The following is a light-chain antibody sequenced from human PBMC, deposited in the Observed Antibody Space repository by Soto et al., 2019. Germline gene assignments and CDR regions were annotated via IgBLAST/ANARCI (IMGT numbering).Light chain of an antibody. CDR2: DAS. V-gene: IGKV3-11*01. CDR3: QQRSDWPPIT. Sequence: IVLTQSPATLSSFPGDRATLSCRASQSISSYLAWYQQKPGQSPRLLIYDASNRATGIPARFSGSGSGTDFTLTISSLEPEDFAVYYCQQRSDWPPITLGQGTRLEI. J-gene: IGKJ5*01. CDR1: QSISSY.